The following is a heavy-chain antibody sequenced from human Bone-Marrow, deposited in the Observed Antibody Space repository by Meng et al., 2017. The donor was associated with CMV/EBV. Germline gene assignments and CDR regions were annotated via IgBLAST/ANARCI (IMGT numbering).Heavy chain of an antibody. Sequence: ASVKVSCKASGYSLTGYFIHWVRQAPGQGLEWMGWIDPASGGTNYAQNIQGRVTMTRDTSISTAYMELTRLTSDDTAVYYCARGAVPASKSWLDPWGQGTLVTVSS. D-gene: IGHD6-19*01. CDR1: GYSLTGYF. J-gene: IGHJ5*02. CDR2: IDPASGGT. V-gene: IGHV1-2*02. CDR3: ARGAVPASKSWLDP.